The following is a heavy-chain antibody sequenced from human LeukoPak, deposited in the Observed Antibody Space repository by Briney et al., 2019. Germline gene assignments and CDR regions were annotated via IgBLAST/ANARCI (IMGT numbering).Heavy chain of an antibody. CDR3: ASSSSYGDYRRPAFDI. D-gene: IGHD4-17*01. J-gene: IGHJ3*02. CDR2: ISSSSSYI. Sequence: GGSLRLSCAASGFTFSSYSMNWVRQAPGKGLEWVSSISSSSSYIYYADSVKGRFTISRDNAKNSLYLQMNSLRAEDTAVYYCASSSSYGDYRRPAFDIWGQGTMVTVSS. CDR1: GFTFSSYS. V-gene: IGHV3-21*01.